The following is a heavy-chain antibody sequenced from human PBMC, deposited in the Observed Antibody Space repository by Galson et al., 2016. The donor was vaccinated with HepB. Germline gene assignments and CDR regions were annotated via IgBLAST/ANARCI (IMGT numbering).Heavy chain of an antibody. D-gene: IGHD4-17*01. CDR2: KHVNGHT. CDR1: GASISDYY. J-gene: IGHJ4*02. CDR3: ARGPAHGDYSPGDS. Sequence: SETLSLTCSVSGASISDYYWSWIRQSPVKGLEWLGEKHVNGHTNYNPSLNGRVSISLDSYQMQFSLMLTSMTAADTALYYCARGPAHGDYSPGDSWSPGMLVSVSS. V-gene: IGHV4-34*01.